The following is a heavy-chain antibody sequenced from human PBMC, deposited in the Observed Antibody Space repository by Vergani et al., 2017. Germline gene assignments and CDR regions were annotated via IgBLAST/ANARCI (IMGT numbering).Heavy chain of an antibody. CDR1: CGSFSTGGQS. D-gene: IGHD2-21*01. J-gene: IGHJ3*01. V-gene: IGHV4-61*02. Sequence: QVQLQESGPGLVKPSQTLSLTFTVSCGSFSTGGQSLTWLRQSAGKGLEWIGRIYTSGANNYNPSLRSRDIMSVDAAEKQFSLKLTSVTAADTAVYYCARDGGEYDKDALDVWGEGTKVTVTS. CDR3: ARDGGEYDKDALDV. CDR2: IYTSGAN.